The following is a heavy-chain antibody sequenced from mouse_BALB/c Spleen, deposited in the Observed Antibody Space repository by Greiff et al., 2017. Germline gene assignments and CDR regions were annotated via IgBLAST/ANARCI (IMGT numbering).Heavy chain of an antibody. V-gene: IGHV7-3*02. Sequence: EVKLMESGGGLVQPGGSLRLSCATSGFTFTDYYMSWVRQPPGKALEWLGFIRNKANGYTTEYSASVKGRFTISRDNSQSILYLQMNTLRAEDSATYYCARESSSWYFDVWGAGTTVTVSS. D-gene: IGHD1-1*01. CDR2: IRNKANGYTT. CDR1: GFTFTDYY. CDR3: ARESSSWYFDV. J-gene: IGHJ1*01.